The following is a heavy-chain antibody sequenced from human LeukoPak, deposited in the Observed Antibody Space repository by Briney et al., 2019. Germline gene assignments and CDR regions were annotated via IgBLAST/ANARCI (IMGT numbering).Heavy chain of an antibody. CDR2: ISGSGGST. CDR3: AKDQTRYSSSVRFDY. D-gene: IGHD6-13*01. V-gene: IGHV3-23*01. Sequence: GGSLRLSCAASGFTFNNYAMSWVRQAPGKGLEWVSAISGSGGSTYYADSVKGRFTISRDNSKNTLYLQMNSLRAEDTAVYYCAKDQTRYSSSVRFDYWGQGTLVTVSS. CDR1: GFTFNNYA. J-gene: IGHJ4*02.